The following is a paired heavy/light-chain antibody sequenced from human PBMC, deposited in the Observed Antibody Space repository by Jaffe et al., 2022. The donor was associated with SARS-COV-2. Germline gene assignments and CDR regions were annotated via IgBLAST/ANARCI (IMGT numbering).Heavy chain of an antibody. CDR3: AKDVAVTWTVSAFDI. CDR2: ISFDGTNK. Sequence: QVQLVESGGGVVQPGRSLRLSCAASGFTFSSHGMHWVRQAPGKGLEWVAVISFDGTNKYYAESVKGRFTISRDNSKNTLYLQMNSLKPEDTAVYCCAKDVAVTWTVSAFDIWGQGTMVTVSS. D-gene: IGHD2-15*01. J-gene: IGHJ3*02. CDR1: GFTFSSHG. V-gene: IGHV3-30*18.
Light chain of an antibody. CDR2: RVS. CDR3: SSYTSTSTLE. Sequence: QSALTQPASVSGSPGQSITIFCTGSSSDVGGYNYVSWYQHNPGKAPKLMIYRVSNRPSGVSSRFSGSKSGNTASLTISGLQAEDEGDYYCSSYTSTSTLEFGGGTKVTVL. CDR1: SSDVGGYNY. V-gene: IGLV2-14*03. J-gene: IGLJ2*01.